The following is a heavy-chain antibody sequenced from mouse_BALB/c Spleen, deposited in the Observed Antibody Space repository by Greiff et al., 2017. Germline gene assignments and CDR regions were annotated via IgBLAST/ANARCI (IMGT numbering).Heavy chain of an antibody. CDR2: ISYDGSN. V-gene: IGHV3-6*02. CDR3: ARGGAIYYGPYYYAMDY. Sequence: EVKLQESGPGLVKPSQSLSLTCSVTGYSITSGYSWNWIRQFPGNKLEWMGYISYDGSNNYNPSLKNRISITRDTSKNQFFLKLTSVTTEDTATYYCARGGAIYYGPYYYAMDYWGQGTSVTVSS. CDR1: GYSITSGYS. J-gene: IGHJ4*01. D-gene: IGHD2-1*01.